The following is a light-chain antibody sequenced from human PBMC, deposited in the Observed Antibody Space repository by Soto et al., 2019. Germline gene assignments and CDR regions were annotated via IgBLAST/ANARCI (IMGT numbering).Light chain of an antibody. J-gene: IGKJ5*01. CDR2: DAS. CDR1: QDISNY. Sequence: DIQMTQSPSSLSASVGDRVTITCQASQDISNYLHWYQQKPVKAPKLLIYDASNVETGVPSRFSGSESGTDFTSTISSLQPEDIATYYCQQYDNIPPVTFGQGTRLEMK. V-gene: IGKV1-33*01. CDR3: QQYDNIPPVT.